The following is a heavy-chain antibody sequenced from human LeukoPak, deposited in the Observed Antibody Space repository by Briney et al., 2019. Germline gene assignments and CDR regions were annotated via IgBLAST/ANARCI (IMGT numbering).Heavy chain of an antibody. Sequence: PSETLSLTCTVSGVSISDYYWNWIRQPPGKGLEWIGCIYSSGSTNYDPSLKGRLTISVDTSKNQFSLKLSSVTAADTAVYYCARARNGYNPFLFDYWGQGTLVTVSS. J-gene: IGHJ4*02. CDR2: IYSSGST. V-gene: IGHV4-59*01. CDR1: GVSISDYY. CDR3: ARARNGYNPFLFDY. D-gene: IGHD5-24*01.